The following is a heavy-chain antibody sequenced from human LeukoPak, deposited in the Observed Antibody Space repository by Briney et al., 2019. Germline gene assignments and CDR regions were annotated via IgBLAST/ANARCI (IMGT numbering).Heavy chain of an antibody. V-gene: IGHV4-39*01. D-gene: IGHD3-10*01. CDR1: GRSISSSSYY. CDR3: ARRLSYYGSGSYYFDY. CDR2: IYYSGST. Sequence: SETLSLTCTVSGRSISSSSYYWGWIRQPPGKGLEWIGSIYYSGSTYYNPSLKSRVTISVDTSKNQFSLKLSSVTAADTAVYYCARRLSYYGSGSYYFDYWGQGTLVTVSS. J-gene: IGHJ4*02.